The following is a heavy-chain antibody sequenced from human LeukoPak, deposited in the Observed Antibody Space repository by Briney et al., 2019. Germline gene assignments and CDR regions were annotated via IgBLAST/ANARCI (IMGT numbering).Heavy chain of an antibody. CDR2: ISSSSINI. J-gene: IGHJ3*02. CDR1: GFTFSGYS. CDR3: ARGYSSGWYNRAFDI. V-gene: IGHV3-48*04. Sequence: GGSLRLSCATSGFTFSGYSMNWVRQAPGKGLEWISYISSSSINIHYGDSVKGRFTISRDNAKNTLYLQMNSLRAEDTAVYYCARGYSSGWYNRAFDIWGQGTMVTVSS. D-gene: IGHD6-19*01.